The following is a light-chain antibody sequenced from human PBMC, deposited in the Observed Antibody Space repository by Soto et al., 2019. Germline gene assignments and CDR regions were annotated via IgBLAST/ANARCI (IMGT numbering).Light chain of an antibody. CDR2: EVS. CDR3: SSYAGSNNRVV. CDR1: SSDVGGYNY. J-gene: IGLJ2*01. V-gene: IGLV2-8*01. Sequence: QSALTRPPSASGSPGQSVTISCTGTSSDVGGYNYVSWYQQHPGKAPKLMVYEVSQRPSGVPDRFSGSKSGNTASLTVSGLQAEDEADYYCSSYAGSNNRVVFGGGTKLTVL.